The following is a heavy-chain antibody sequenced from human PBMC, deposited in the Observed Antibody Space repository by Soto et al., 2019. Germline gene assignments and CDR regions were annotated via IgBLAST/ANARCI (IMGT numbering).Heavy chain of an antibody. Sequence: HPGGSLRLSCAASGFTFSTYSMNWVRQAPGKGLEWVSYISSSSSTIFYTDAVKGRFTVSRDNAKNSLYLQMNSLRAEDTAVYYCARPTDYYDSSGPPAYWGQGILVTV. J-gene: IGHJ4*02. CDR2: ISSSSSTI. CDR1: GFTFSTYS. D-gene: IGHD3-22*01. V-gene: IGHV3-48*01. CDR3: ARPTDYYDSSGPPAY.